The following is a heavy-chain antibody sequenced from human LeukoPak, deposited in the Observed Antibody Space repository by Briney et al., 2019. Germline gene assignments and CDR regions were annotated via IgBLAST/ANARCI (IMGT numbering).Heavy chain of an antibody. J-gene: IGHJ5*02. CDR3: ARSGAVAGLDH. CDR2: IYYSGST. CDR1: GGSISSYY. V-gene: IGHV4-59*08. Sequence: SETLSLTCTVSGGSISSYYWSWIRQPPGKGLKWIGYIYYSGSTHYNPSLESRVTISVDTSKNQFSLKLSSVTAADTAVYYCARSGAVAGLDHWGPGTLVTVSS. D-gene: IGHD6-13*01.